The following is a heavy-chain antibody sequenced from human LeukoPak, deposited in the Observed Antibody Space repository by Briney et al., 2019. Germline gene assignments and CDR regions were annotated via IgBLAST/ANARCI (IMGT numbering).Heavy chain of an antibody. V-gene: IGHV3-30*04. Sequence: AGGSLRLSCAASGFTFSSYAMHWVRQAPGKGLEWVAVIAYDGSNKYYADSVKGRFTISRDNSKNTLYLQMNSLRAEDTAVYYCARGKRITIFGGNKRDYFDYWGQGTLVTVSS. CDR2: IAYDGSNK. D-gene: IGHD3-3*01. J-gene: IGHJ4*02. CDR3: ARGKRITIFGGNKRDYFDY. CDR1: GFTFSSYA.